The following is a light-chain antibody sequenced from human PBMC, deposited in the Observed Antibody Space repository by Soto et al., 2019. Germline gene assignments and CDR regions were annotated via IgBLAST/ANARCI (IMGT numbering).Light chain of an antibody. J-gene: IGLJ2*01. CDR2: DVS. CDR3: CSYSTTSALV. CDR1: SADIGAFNY. Sequence: QSVLTQPASVSGSPGQSITLSCAGTSADIGAFNYVSWYQHHPDKAPKLLIYDVSARPSGVSTRFSASKSANTAFLTISGLQADDEADYYCCSYSTTSALVFGGGTKLTVL. V-gene: IGLV2-14*03.